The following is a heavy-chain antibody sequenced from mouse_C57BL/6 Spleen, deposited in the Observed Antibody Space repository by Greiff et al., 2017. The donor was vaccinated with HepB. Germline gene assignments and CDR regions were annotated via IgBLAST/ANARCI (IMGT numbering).Heavy chain of an antibody. Sequence: EVMLVESGGGLVQPGGSLSLSCAASGFTFTDYYMSWVRQPPGKALEWLGFIRNKANGYTTEYSASVKGRFTISRDNSQSILYLQMNALRAEDSATYYCARLQLRLPDYWGQGTTLTVSS. V-gene: IGHV7-3*01. J-gene: IGHJ2*01. CDR2: IRNKANGYTT. CDR1: GFTFTDYY. D-gene: IGHD3-2*02. CDR3: ARLQLRLPDY.